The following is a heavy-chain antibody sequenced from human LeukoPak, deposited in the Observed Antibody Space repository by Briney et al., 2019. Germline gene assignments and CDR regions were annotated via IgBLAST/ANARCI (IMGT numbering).Heavy chain of an antibody. Sequence: PGGSLRLSCAASGFTFSDYYMSWIRQAPGKGLEWVSYISTSGTAVYYADSVKGRFTISRDNAKNSLYLQMNSLRVEDTAVYYCARFPAAGAFDYWGQGTLVTVSS. CDR1: GFTFSDYY. D-gene: IGHD3-10*01. J-gene: IGHJ4*02. V-gene: IGHV3-11*01. CDR2: ISTSGTAV. CDR3: ARFPAAGAFDY.